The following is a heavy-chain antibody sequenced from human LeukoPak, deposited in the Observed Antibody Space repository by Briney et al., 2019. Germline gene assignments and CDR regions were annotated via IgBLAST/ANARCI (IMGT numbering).Heavy chain of an antibody. V-gene: IGHV4-39*07. CDR3: ARIHSPHRPTYCSGGSCYYSQAATNWFDP. Sequence: SETLSLTCTVSGGSISSSSYYWGWIRQPPGRGLEWIGSIYYSGSTYYNPSLKSRVTISVDTSKNQFSLKLSSVTAADTAVYYCARIHSPHRPTYCSGGSCYYSQAATNWFDPWGQGTLVTVSS. CDR1: GGSISSSSYY. D-gene: IGHD2-15*01. J-gene: IGHJ5*02. CDR2: IYYSGST.